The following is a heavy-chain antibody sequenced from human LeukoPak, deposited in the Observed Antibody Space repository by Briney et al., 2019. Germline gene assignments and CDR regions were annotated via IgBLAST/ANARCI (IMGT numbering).Heavy chain of an antibody. CDR3: ARVPHSSGGY. J-gene: IGHJ4*02. CDR2: IQPSAGYT. CDR1: GYTFTGYY. Sequence: GASVKVSCKASGYTFTGYYMHWVRQAPGQGLEWMGVIQPSAGYTTYAQRFQGRLTVTRDTSTRTVYMELSSLRSEDTAVYYCARVPHSSGGYWGQGTLVTVSS. D-gene: IGHD6-19*01. V-gene: IGHV1-46*01.